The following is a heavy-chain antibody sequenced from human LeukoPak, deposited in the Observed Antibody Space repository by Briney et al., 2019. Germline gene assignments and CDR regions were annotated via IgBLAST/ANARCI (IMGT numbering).Heavy chain of an antibody. V-gene: IGHV1-69*05. Sequence: SVKVSCKASGGTFSSYAISWVRQAPGQGLEWMGRIIPIFGTANYAQKFQGRVTITTDESTSTAYMELSSLRSEDTAVYYCARSQYYDSSGYYDYWGQGTLVIVSS. D-gene: IGHD3-22*01. CDR1: GGTFSSYA. J-gene: IGHJ4*02. CDR2: IIPIFGTA. CDR3: ARSQYYDSSGYYDY.